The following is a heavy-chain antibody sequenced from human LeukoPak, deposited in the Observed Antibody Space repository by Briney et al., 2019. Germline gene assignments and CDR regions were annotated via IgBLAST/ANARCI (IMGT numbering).Heavy chain of an antibody. CDR2: IYPGDSDT. CDR1: GYSFTSYW. J-gene: IGHJ4*02. Sequence: RGESLKISCKGSGYSFTSYWIGWVRQMPGKGLEWMGIIYPGDSDTRYSPSFQGQVTISADKSISTAYLQWSSLKASDTAMYYCARHPPNNYGDYGGFDYWGQGTLVTVSS. CDR3: ARHPPNNYGDYGGFDY. V-gene: IGHV5-51*01. D-gene: IGHD4-17*01.